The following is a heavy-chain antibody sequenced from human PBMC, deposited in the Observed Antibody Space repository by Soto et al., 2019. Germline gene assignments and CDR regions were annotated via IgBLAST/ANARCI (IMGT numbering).Heavy chain of an antibody. J-gene: IGHJ4*02. CDR1: GGSFTSNNW. V-gene: IGHV4-4*02. D-gene: IGHD1-7*01. CDR2: IYRTGST. Sequence: SETLSLTCAVSGGSFTSNNWWTWVRQPPGQVLEWIGEIYRTGSTNYNPSLKSRVTISLDKSENQFSLKVTSLTAADTAVYYCASRDPGTSVDYWGQGTLVTVSS. CDR3: ASRDPGTSVDY.